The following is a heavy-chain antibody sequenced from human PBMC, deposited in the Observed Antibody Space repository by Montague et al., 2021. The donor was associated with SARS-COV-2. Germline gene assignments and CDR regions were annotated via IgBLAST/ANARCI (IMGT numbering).Heavy chain of an antibody. CDR1: GFSLSTSGMC. D-gene: IGHD6-13*01. CDR3: ARILVAAAGSPFDP. J-gene: IGHJ5*02. CDR2: IDWDDDK. Sequence: PALVKPTQTLTLTCTFSGFSLSTSGMCVSWIRQPPGKALEWLARIDWDDDKYYSTSLKTRITISKDTSKNQVVLTMTNMDPVDTATYYCARILVAAAGSPFDPWGQGTLVTVSS. V-gene: IGHV2-70*11.